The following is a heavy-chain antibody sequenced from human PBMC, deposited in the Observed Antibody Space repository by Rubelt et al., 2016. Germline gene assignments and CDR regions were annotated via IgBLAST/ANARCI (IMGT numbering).Heavy chain of an antibody. D-gene: IGHD6-13*01. CDR2: MYYRGSA. Sequence: QVQLQESGPGLVKPSETLSLTCTVSGGSISSYYWSWIRQPPGKGLEWIGTMYYRGSAYYNPSLKGRVTISVDMSKNQFSLNLSSVTAADTAVYYCARDRRSSWFYYWGQGTLVTVSS. CDR1: GGSISSYY. J-gene: IGHJ4*02. CDR3: ARDRRSSWFYY. V-gene: IGHV4-59*12.